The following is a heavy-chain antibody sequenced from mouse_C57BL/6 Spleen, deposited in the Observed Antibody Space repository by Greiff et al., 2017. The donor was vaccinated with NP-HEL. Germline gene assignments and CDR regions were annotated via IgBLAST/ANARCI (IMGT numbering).Heavy chain of an antibody. D-gene: IGHD2-4*01. CDR2: INPSNGGT. CDR3: AIGHYEDYAMDY. Sequence: QVQLQQSGTELVKPGASVKLSCKASGYTFTSYWMHWVKQRPGQGLEWIGNINPSNGGTNYNEKFKSKATLTVDKSSSTAYMQLSSLTSEDSAVYYCAIGHYEDYAMDYWGQGTSVTVSS. J-gene: IGHJ4*01. V-gene: IGHV1-53*01. CDR1: GYTFTSYW.